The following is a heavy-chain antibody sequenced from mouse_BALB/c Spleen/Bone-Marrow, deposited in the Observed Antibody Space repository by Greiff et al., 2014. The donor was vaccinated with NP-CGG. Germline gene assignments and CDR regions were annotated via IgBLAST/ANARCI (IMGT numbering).Heavy chain of an antibody. V-gene: IGHV5-15*02. CDR2: ISNLAYSI. D-gene: IGHD2-1*01. J-gene: IGHJ4*01. CDR3: ARETTRGAMDY. Sequence: DVQLVESGGALVQPGGSRKLSCAASGFTFSDYGMAWVRQAPGKGPEWVAFISNLAYSIYYTDTVTGRLTISRENAKNTLYLEMSSLRSEDTAMYYCARETTRGAMDYWGQGTSVTVSS. CDR1: GFTFSDYG.